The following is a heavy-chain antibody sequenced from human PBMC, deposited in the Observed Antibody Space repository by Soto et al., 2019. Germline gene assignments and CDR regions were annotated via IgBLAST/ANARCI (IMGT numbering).Heavy chain of an antibody. D-gene: IGHD6-6*01. CDR2: VSGSGGTT. CDR3: AKGFVLDY. V-gene: IGHV3-23*01. J-gene: IGHJ4*02. Sequence: PGGSLIISCASSGFTFSSYSMSWVRQAPGKGLEWISAVSGSGGTTYYADSVKGRFTSTRDNSKNTVYLKMNTLRAEDTAVYYCAKGFVLDYWGQGTLVTVSS. CDR1: GFTFSSYS.